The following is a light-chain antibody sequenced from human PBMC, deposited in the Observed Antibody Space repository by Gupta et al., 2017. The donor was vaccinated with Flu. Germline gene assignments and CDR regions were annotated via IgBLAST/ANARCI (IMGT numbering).Light chain of an antibody. CDR1: QSLLHSNGYNY. J-gene: IGKJ3*01. CDR3: MQYLQTRT. CDR2: WGS. V-gene: IGKV2-28*01. Sequence: DIAMTQPRLPLPVTPGEPASISCRSSQSLLHSNGYNYLAWYLQKPGQSPQVLMYWGSTRDCGVPARFSGSGSGTDFTLKISRVEAEDVGVYYCMQYLQTRTFGPGTKVDIK.